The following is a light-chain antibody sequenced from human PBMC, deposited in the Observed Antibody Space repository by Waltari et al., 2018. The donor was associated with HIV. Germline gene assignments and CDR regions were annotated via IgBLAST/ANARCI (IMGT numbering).Light chain of an antibody. J-gene: IGLJ2*01. CDR3: SSFAGSNTVV. CDR1: SDDIGGYNY. CDR2: EVN. V-gene: IGLV2-8*01. Sequence: QSALTQPPSASGSLGQSVTISCSGTSDDIGGYNYVFWYQQYPANAPKLLIYEVNTRPSGVPDRFSGSKSLNTASLTVSGLQAEDVAHYFCSSFAGSNTVVFGGGTKLTVL.